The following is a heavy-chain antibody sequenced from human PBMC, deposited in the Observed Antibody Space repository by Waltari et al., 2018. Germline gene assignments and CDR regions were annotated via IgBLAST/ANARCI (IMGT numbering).Heavy chain of an antibody. CDR3: ARAVVVVAAAGSFQH. D-gene: IGHD2-15*01. V-gene: IGHV3-30-3*01. CDR2: ISYDGSNK. CDR1: GFTFSSYA. J-gene: IGHJ1*01. Sequence: QVQLVESGGGVVQPGRSLRLSCAASGFTFSSYAMHWVRQAPGKGLEWVAVISYDGSNKYYADSVKGRFTISRDKSKNTLYLQMNSLRAEDTAVYYCARAVVVVAAAGSFQHWGQGTLVTVSS.